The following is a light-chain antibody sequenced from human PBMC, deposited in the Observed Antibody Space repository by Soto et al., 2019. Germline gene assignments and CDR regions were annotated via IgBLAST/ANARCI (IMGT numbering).Light chain of an antibody. J-gene: IGKJ1*01. CDR1: QRISTW. CDR2: KAS. CDR3: QQYNSYPWT. V-gene: IGKV1-5*03. Sequence: IQMTQSPSTLSASVGDRVTFTCRASQRISTWLAWCQQKPGKAPKLLIYKASTLEVGVPSRFSSSGSGTEFTLTISTLQPSDFATYYCQQYNSYPWTFGQGTKV.